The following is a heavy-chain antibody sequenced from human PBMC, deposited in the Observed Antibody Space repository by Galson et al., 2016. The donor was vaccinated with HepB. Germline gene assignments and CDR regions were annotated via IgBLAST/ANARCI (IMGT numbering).Heavy chain of an antibody. CDR2: IDNSGGAI. V-gene: IGHV3-48*02. CDR3: ATGLTTFEH. Sequence: SLRLSCAPSGFIFTTYAMNWVRQAPGKGLEWISYIDNSGGAIYYTDSVRGRFTISRDNAKNSLYLRMNSLRDEDTAVYYCATGLTTFEHWGQGTLVTVSS. CDR1: GFIFTTYA. J-gene: IGHJ4*02. D-gene: IGHD4-11*01.